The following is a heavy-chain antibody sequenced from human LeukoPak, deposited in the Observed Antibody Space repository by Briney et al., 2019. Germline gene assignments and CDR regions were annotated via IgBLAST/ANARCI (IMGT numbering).Heavy chain of an antibody. CDR1: GFTFSSYA. V-gene: IGHV3-23*01. J-gene: IGHJ4*02. D-gene: IGHD3-10*01. CDR2: ISGSGGST. Sequence: SGGSLRLSCAASGFTFSSYAMSWVRQAPGKGLEWFSAISGSGGSTYYADSVKGRFTISRDNAKKSLYLQMNSLRAEDTAVYYCARDRVSGFGPDYWGQGTLVTVSS. CDR3: ARDRVSGFGPDY.